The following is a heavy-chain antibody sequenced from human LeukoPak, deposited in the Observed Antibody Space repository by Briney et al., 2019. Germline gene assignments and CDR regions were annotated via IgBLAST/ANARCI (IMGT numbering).Heavy chain of an antibody. Sequence: PGGSLRLSCAASGFTFSSYAMSWVRQAPGKGLEWVSAISGSGGSTYYADSVKGRFTISRDNSKNSLYLQMDSLRADDTAVYYCARDKIVGATLFDCWGQGTLVTVSS. CDR2: ISGSGGST. J-gene: IGHJ4*02. D-gene: IGHD1-26*01. CDR1: GFTFSSYA. V-gene: IGHV3-23*01. CDR3: ARDKIVGATLFDC.